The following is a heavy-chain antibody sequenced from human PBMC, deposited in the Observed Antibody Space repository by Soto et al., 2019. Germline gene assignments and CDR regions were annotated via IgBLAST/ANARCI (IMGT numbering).Heavy chain of an antibody. CDR1: GFTFDDYA. V-gene: IGHV3-9*01. D-gene: IGHD3-16*01. Sequence: GGSLRLSCAASGFTFDDYAMHWVRQAPGKGLEWVSGISWNSGSIGYADSVKGRFTISRDNAKNSLYLQMNSLRAEDTALYYCAKDKIGGYYYYYMDVWGKGTTVTVSS. CDR2: ISWNSGSI. CDR3: AKDKIGGYYYYYMDV. J-gene: IGHJ6*03.